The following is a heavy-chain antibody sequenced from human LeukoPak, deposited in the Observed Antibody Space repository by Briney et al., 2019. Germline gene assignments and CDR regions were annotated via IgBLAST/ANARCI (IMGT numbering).Heavy chain of an antibody. CDR3: ARNSGSYLLY. J-gene: IGHJ4*02. V-gene: IGHV4-39*07. CDR2: IYYSGST. D-gene: IGHD1-26*01. Sequence: SETLSLTCTVSGGSISSSSYYWGWIRQPPGKGLEWIGSIYYSGSTYYNPSLKSRVTISVNTSKNQFSLKLSSVTAADTAVYYCARNSGSYLLYWGQGTLVTVSS. CDR1: GGSISSSSYY.